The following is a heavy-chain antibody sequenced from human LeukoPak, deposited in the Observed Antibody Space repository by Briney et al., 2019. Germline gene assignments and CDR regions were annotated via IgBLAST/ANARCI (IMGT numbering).Heavy chain of an antibody. CDR1: GFTFSSYA. V-gene: IGHV3-23*01. Sequence: PGGSLRLSCAASGFTFSSYAMSWVRQAPGKGLEWVSTISGSGAYTYYADSVKGRFTISRDNSKNTLYLQMNSLRVEDTAVYYCAKYFASGSYYKLPHWGQGTLVTVSS. CDR2: ISGSGAYT. CDR3: AKYFASGSYYKLPH. J-gene: IGHJ1*01. D-gene: IGHD3-10*01.